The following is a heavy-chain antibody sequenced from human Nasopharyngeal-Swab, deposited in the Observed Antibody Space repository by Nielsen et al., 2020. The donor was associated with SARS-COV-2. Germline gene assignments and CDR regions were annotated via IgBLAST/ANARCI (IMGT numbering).Heavy chain of an antibody. V-gene: IGHV3-23*01. CDR1: GYTFSSYA. D-gene: IGHD3/OR15-3a*01. CDR2: IASGGVGT. CDR3: AKAPADWVRENDY. J-gene: IGHJ4*02. Sequence: GASLKISCAASGYTFSSYAMSWVRQAPGKGLEWVSSIASGGVGTYYADSVKGRFIVSRDNSRDTLYLQMNILRAEDTAVYYCAKAPADWVRENDYWGQGTLVTVSS.